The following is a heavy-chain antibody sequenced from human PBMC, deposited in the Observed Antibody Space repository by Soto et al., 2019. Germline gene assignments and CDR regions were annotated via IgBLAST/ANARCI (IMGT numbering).Heavy chain of an antibody. J-gene: IGHJ6*02. CDR1: GGSISSGDYY. CDR2: IYYSGST. Sequence: PSETLSLTCTVSGGSISSGDYYWSWIRQPPGKGLEWIGYIYYSGSTYYNPSLKSRVTISVDTSKNQFSLKLSSVTAADTAVYYCARDTYYYGSGSNPYYYYGMDVWGQGTTVTV. D-gene: IGHD3-10*01. V-gene: IGHV4-30-4*01. CDR3: ARDTYYYGSGSNPYYYYGMDV.